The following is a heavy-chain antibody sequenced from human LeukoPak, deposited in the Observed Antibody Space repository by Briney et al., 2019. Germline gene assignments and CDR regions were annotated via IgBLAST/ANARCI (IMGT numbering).Heavy chain of an antibody. CDR3: ATPMSRDGYNWRIDY. V-gene: IGHV1-24*01. D-gene: IGHD5-24*01. Sequence: GASVKVSCKVSGYTLTELSMHWVRQAPGKGLEWMGGFDPEDGETIYAQKFQGRVTMTEDTSTDTAYMELSSLRSEDTAVYYCATPMSRDGYNWRIDYWGQGTLVTVSS. CDR1: GYTLTELS. CDR2: FDPEDGET. J-gene: IGHJ4*02.